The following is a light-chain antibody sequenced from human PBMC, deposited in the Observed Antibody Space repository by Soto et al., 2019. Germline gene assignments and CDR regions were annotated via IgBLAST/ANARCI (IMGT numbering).Light chain of an antibody. V-gene: IGKV3-15*01. CDR2: GAS. Sequence: EIVMTQSPATLSVSPGERATLSCRASQSVSSNLAWYQQKSGQAPRLLIYGASTRATGIPARFSGSGSGTEFTLTISSLQSEDFAVYYCQQYNNWPETFGQGTKVDNK. CDR1: QSVSSN. J-gene: IGKJ1*01. CDR3: QQYNNWPET.